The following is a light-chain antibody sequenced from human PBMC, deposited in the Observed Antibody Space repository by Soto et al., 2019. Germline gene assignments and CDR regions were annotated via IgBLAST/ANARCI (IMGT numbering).Light chain of an antibody. J-gene: IGLJ1*01. Sequence: QSALTQPASVSGSPGQSITISCTGSSSDVGGYNYVSWYQQHPGKAPKLMIYEVNYRPSGVSNRFSGSKSGNTASLTISGLQAEDEADYYCSSYTNINTRACVFGTGTKLTVL. CDR2: EVN. CDR1: SSDVGGYNY. V-gene: IGLV2-14*01. CDR3: SSYTNINTRACV.